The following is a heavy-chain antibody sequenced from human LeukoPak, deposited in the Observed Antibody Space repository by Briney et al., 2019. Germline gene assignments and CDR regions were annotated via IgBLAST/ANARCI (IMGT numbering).Heavy chain of an antibody. CDR3: ARWDYGDFIFDY. V-gene: IGHV4-34*01. D-gene: IGHD4-17*01. CDR2: INHSGST. Sequence: PSETLSLTCAVYGGSFSGYYWSWIRQPPGKGMEWIGEINHSGSTNYNPSLKSRVTISVDTSKNQFSLKLSSVTAADTAVYYCARWDYGDFIFDYWGQGTLVTVSS. J-gene: IGHJ4*02. CDR1: GGSFSGYY.